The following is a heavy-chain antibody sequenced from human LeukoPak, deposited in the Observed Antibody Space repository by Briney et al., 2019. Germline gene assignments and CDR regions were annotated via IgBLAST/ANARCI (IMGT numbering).Heavy chain of an antibody. CDR2: IWSDGSNE. Sequence: AETLRLSCAAPGLTFNSHVIHWVRQAPGKGLERVAHIWSDGSNEYYAASVKGRFTISRDNSKNTLYQQMNSLRAEDTAVYYCARGQVCSGGSCFRLFDYWGQGTLVTVSS. J-gene: IGHJ4*02. CDR1: GLTFNSHV. CDR3: ARGQVCSGGSCFRLFDY. D-gene: IGHD2-15*01. V-gene: IGHV3-33*01.